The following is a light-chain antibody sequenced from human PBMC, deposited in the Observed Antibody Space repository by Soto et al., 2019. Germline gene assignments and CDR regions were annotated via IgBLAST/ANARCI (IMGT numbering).Light chain of an antibody. CDR3: HQRYNWPRVT. V-gene: IGKV3-11*01. CDR2: DVS. Sequence: EIVLTQSPATLSLSPGERVTLSCRASQSVSNSLAWYQQKPGQPPRLLIYDVSNRATGIPARFSGSGSGTDFTLTITSLEPEDFAVYFCHQRYNWPRVTFGQGTRLEMK. CDR1: QSVSNS. J-gene: IGKJ5*01.